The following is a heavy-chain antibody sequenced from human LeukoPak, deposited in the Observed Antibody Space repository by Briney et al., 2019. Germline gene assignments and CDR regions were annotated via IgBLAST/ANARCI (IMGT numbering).Heavy chain of an antibody. CDR2: ISGSGGST. D-gene: IGHD4-17*01. CDR3: ARVGDYEHYYYYVDV. J-gene: IGHJ6*03. V-gene: IGHV3-23*01. Sequence: GGSLRLSCAASGFTFSSYAMSWVRQAPGKGLEWVSAISGSGGSTYYADSVMGRFTISRDNPKNTLYLQMNSLRAEDTAVYYCARVGDYEHYYYYVDVWGKGTTVTVSS. CDR1: GFTFSSYA.